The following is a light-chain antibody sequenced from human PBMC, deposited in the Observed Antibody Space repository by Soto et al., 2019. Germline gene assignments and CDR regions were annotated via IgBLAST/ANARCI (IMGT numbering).Light chain of an antibody. V-gene: IGKV1-27*01. CDR3: QKYSSVPV. Sequence: DIQMTQSPTTLSASVGDRVTITSRASQGIRNFVAWYQQKAGKAPKLLIYAASTLQSGVPSRFSGSGSGTDFTLTINSLQPEDVATYSCQKYSSVPVFGPGTKVEIK. J-gene: IGKJ3*01. CDR2: AAS. CDR1: QGIRNF.